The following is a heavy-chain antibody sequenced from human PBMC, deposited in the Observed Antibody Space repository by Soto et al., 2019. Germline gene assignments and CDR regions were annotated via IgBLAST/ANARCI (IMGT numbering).Heavy chain of an antibody. CDR1: VYTFSRYG. V-gene: IGHV1-18*01. Sequence: GASVKVACKAAVYTFSRYGISWGRQAPGQGLEWMGWISAYNGNTNYAQKLQGRVTMTTDTSTSTAYMELRSLRSDDTAVYYCARRVYYDILTGYLFGTYYYYYYMDGWGKETTVTVSS. CDR2: ISAYNGNT. J-gene: IGHJ6*03. CDR3: ARRVYYDILTGYLFGTYYYYYYMDG. D-gene: IGHD3-9*01.